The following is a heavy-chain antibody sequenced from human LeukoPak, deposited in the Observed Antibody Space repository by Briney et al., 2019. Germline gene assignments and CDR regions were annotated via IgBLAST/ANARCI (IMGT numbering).Heavy chain of an antibody. J-gene: IGHJ4*02. D-gene: IGHD1-26*01. Sequence: GGSLRLSCAASGFTFSSYAMSWVRRAPGKGLEWVSAISGSGGSTYYADSVKGRFTISRDNSKNTLYLQMNSLRAEDTAVYYCAKLPYSDGGYWVDYWGQGTLVTVSS. CDR3: AKLPYSDGGYWVDY. V-gene: IGHV3-23*01. CDR2: ISGSGGST. CDR1: GFTFSSYA.